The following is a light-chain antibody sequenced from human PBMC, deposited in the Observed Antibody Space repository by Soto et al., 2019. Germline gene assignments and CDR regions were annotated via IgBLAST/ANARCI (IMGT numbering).Light chain of an antibody. CDR2: EVS. CDR1: SSDVGGYNY. CDR3: SSYTRSSTYV. J-gene: IGLJ1*01. V-gene: IGLV2-14*01. Sequence: QSALTQPASVSGSPGQSMTISCPGTSSDVGGYNYVSWYQQHPGKAPKLMIYEVSNRPSGVSNRFSGSKSGNTASLTISGLQAEDEADYYCSSYTRSSTYVFGTGTKVTVL.